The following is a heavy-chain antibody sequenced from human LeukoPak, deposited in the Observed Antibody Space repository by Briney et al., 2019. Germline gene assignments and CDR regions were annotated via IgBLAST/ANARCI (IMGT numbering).Heavy chain of an antibody. Sequence: SETLSLTCTVSGGSISSSPYYWGWIRQPPGKGLEWIGTIYYSGSTYYNPSLKSRVTISVDTSKNRFSLKLTSVTAADTAVYYCARPAWGYYYYMDVWGKGTTVTVSS. CDR2: IYYSGST. CDR1: GGSISSSPYY. D-gene: IGHD2-21*01. J-gene: IGHJ6*03. V-gene: IGHV4-39*01. CDR3: ARPAWGYYYYMDV.